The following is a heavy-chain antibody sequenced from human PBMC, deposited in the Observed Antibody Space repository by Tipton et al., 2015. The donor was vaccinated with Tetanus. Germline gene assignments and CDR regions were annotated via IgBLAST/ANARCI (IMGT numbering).Heavy chain of an antibody. J-gene: IGHJ6*02. Sequence: QLVQSGPEVKKPGTSVKVSCKASGFTFTSSAVQWVRQARGQRLEWIGWIVVGSGNTNYAQKFQERVTITRDMSTSTAYMELSSLRSEDTAVYYCATPEGSGWSVFAVYGMDVWGQGTTVTVSS. D-gene: IGHD6-19*01. CDR2: IVVGSGNT. V-gene: IGHV1-58*01. CDR3: ATPEGSGWSVFAVYGMDV. CDR1: GFTFTSSA.